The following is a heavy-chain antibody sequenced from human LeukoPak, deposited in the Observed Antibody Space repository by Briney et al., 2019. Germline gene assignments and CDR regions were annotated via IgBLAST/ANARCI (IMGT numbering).Heavy chain of an antibody. Sequence: PGGSLRLSCAASGFTFSSYSMNWVRQAPGKGLEWVSSISSSSSYICYADSVKGRFTISRDNAKNSLYLQMNSLRAEDTAVYYCARSSSGLPVNWGQGTLVTVSS. CDR1: GFTFSSYS. CDR2: ISSSSSYI. J-gene: IGHJ4*02. CDR3: ARSSSGLPVN. D-gene: IGHD3-10*01. V-gene: IGHV3-21*01.